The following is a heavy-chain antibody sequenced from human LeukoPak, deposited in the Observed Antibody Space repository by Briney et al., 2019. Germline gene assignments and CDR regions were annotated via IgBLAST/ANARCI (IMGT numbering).Heavy chain of an antibody. Sequence: SETLSLTCTVSGGSISSSSYYWGWIRQPPGKGLEWIGSIYYSGSTYYNPSLKSRVTISVDTSKNQFSLKLSSVTAADTAVYYCARLLRNRAAAGSHDYWGQGTLVTVSS. D-gene: IGHD6-13*01. CDR1: GGSISSSSYY. V-gene: IGHV4-39*01. J-gene: IGHJ4*02. CDR3: ARLLRNRAAAGSHDY. CDR2: IYYSGST.